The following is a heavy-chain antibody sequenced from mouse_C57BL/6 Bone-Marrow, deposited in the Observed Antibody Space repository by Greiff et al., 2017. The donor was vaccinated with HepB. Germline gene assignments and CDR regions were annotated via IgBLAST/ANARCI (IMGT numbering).Heavy chain of an antibody. V-gene: IGHV1-55*01. D-gene: IGHD1-1*01. J-gene: IGHJ3*01. CDR1: GYTFTSYW. CDR2: IYPGSGST. Sequence: VKLQQPGAELVKPGASVKMSCKASGYTFTSYWITWVKQRPGQGLEWIGDIYPGSGSTNYNEKFKSKATLTVDTSSSTAYMQLSSLTSEDSAVYYCARWGYGSSHQAWFAYWGQGTLVTVSA. CDR3: ARWGYGSSHQAWFAY.